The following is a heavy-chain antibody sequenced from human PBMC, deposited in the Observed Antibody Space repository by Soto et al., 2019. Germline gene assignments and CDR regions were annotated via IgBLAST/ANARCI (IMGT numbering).Heavy chain of an antibody. V-gene: IGHV3-23*01. CDR1: GFTFTSYA. CDR3: AKEAQWEPLTLDY. D-gene: IGHD1-26*01. J-gene: IGHJ4*02. CDR2: IGGSGSDT. Sequence: GGSLRLSCAASGFTFTSYAMSWVRQAPGKGLDWVSAIGGSGSDTYYADSVKGRFTISRGNSKNTLYLQMNSLRAEDTAVYYCAKEAQWEPLTLDYWGQGTLVTVSS.